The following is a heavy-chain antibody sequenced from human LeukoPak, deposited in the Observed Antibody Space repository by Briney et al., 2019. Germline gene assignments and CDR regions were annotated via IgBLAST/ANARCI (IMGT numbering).Heavy chain of an antibody. CDR3: AREHVLLWFGELKRSGMDV. CDR2: ISGSGGST. D-gene: IGHD3-10*01. V-gene: IGHV3-23*01. Sequence: GGSLRLSCAASGFTFSSYAMSWVRQAPGKGLEWVSSISGSGGSTYYADSVKGRFTISRDNAKNSLYLQLNSLRAEDTAVYYCAREHVLLWFGELKRSGMDVWGKGTTVTVSS. J-gene: IGHJ6*04. CDR1: GFTFSSYA.